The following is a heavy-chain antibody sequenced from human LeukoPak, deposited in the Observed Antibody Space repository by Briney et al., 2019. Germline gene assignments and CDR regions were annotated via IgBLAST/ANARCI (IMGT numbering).Heavy chain of an antibody. CDR1: GGTFSSYA. J-gene: IGHJ4*02. Sequence: ASVKVSCKASGGTFSSYAISWVRQAPGQGLEWMGWISAYNGNTNYAQKLQGRVTMTTDTSTSTAYMELRSLRSDDTAVYYCARDGRMVLPPDYWGQGTLVTVSS. CDR3: ARDGRMVLPPDY. D-gene: IGHD3-10*01. V-gene: IGHV1-18*01. CDR2: ISAYNGNT.